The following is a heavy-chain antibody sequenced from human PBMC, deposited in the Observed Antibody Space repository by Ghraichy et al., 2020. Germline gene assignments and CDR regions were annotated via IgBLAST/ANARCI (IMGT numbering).Heavy chain of an antibody. J-gene: IGHJ4*01. CDR2: AYHSGRT. D-gene: IGHD5-24*01. CDR1: GVSISAYY. V-gene: IGHV4-59*08. Sequence: SETLSLTCTVSGVSISAYYCNWVRQPPGKGLEWIGYAYHSGRTKYNPSLETQVTISLDASKNQFSLNLTSVTAADTAVYYCVTGVGWQPDYWGHGTLVTVS. CDR3: VTGVGWQPDY.